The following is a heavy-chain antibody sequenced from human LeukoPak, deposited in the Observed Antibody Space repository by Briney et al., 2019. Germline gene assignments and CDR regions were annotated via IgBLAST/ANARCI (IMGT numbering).Heavy chain of an antibody. D-gene: IGHD5-12*01. J-gene: IGHJ4*02. CDR1: GYTLTELS. V-gene: IGHV1-24*01. Sequence: GASVKVSCKVSGYTLTELSMHWVRQAPGKGLEWMGGFDPEDGETIYAQKFQGRVTMTEDTSTDTAYMELSRLRSDDTAVYYCARVRYSGYERGGFDYWGQGTLVTVSS. CDR3: ARVRYSGYERGGFDY. CDR2: FDPEDGET.